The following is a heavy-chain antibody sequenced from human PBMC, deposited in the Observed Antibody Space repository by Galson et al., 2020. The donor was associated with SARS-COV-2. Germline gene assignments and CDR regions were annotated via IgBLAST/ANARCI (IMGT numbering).Heavy chain of an antibody. D-gene: IGHD3-10*01. Sequence: GGSLRLSCAASGFTFSDYYMSWIRQAPGKGLEWVAYISYDRIDTNYADSVKGRFTISRDNGKNTLYLQMNSLRAEDTAVYHCVRGVGGYSNHLTVWGQGTTGTVSS. J-gene: IGHJ6*02. CDR2: ISYDRIDT. CDR3: VRGVGGYSNHLTV. CDR1: GFTFSDYY. V-gene: IGHV3-11*06.